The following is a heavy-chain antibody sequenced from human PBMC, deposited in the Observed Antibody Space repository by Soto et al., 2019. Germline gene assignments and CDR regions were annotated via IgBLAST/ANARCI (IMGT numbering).Heavy chain of an antibody. J-gene: IGHJ4*02. CDR2: ISYDGSNK. CDR1: GFTFSSYG. CDR3: ANSPYSSGYYSTIF. D-gene: IGHD3-22*01. Sequence: GGSLRLSCAASGFTFSSYGMHWVRQAPGKGLEWVAVISYDGSNKYYADSVKGRFTISRDNSKNTLYLQMNSLRAEDTAVYYCANSPYSSGYYSTIFWGQGTLVTVPQ. V-gene: IGHV3-30*18.